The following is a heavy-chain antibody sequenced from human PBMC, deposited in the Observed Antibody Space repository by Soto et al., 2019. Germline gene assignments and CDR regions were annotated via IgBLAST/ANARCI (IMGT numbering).Heavy chain of an antibody. CDR3: VREEASGSSGLTYHYYYNGMDV. CDR2: VTTSGDTM. Sequence: PGGSLRLSCVASGFTFSRYNMHWVRQAPGKGLEWVAYVTTSGDTMFYADSVEGRFAISRDVAKNSVHLQMNSLGDEDTAVHYCVREEASGSSGLTYHYYYNGMDVWGQGTTVTVSS. CDR1: GFTFSRYN. V-gene: IGHV3-48*02. D-gene: IGHD3-10*01. J-gene: IGHJ6*02.